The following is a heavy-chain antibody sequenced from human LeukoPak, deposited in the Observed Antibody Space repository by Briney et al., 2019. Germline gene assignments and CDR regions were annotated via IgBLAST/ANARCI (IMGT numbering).Heavy chain of an antibody. D-gene: IGHD3-10*01. CDR3: ARGGGYFQH. Sequence: GGSLRLSCAASGFTFSSYAMSWVRQAPGKGLEWVSAISGSGGSTYYADSVKGRFTISRDNAKNSLYLQMNSLRAEDTAVYYCARGGGYFQHWGQGTLVTVSS. CDR2: ISGSGGST. V-gene: IGHV3-23*01. CDR1: GFTFSSYA. J-gene: IGHJ1*01.